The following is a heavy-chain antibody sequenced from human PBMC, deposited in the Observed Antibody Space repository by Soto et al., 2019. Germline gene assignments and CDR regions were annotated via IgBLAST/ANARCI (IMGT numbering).Heavy chain of an antibody. CDR3: TRDCSSTSCLQYYYYYYYMDV. D-gene: IGHD2-2*01. Sequence: GGSLRLSCTASGFTFGDYAMSWFRQAPGKGLEWVGFIRSKAYGGTTEYAASVKGRFTISRDDSKSIAYLQMNSLKTEDTAVYYCTRDCSSTSCLQYYYYYYYMDVWGKGTTVTVSS. CDR1: GFTFGDYA. CDR2: IRSKAYGGTT. J-gene: IGHJ6*03. V-gene: IGHV3-49*03.